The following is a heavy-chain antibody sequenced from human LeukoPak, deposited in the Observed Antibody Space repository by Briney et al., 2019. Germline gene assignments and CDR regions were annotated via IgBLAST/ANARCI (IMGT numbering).Heavy chain of an antibody. D-gene: IGHD2-15*01. J-gene: IGHJ4*02. V-gene: IGHV3-30*04. CDR1: GFTFSSYA. Sequence: PGGSLRLSCAASGFTFSSYAMHWVRQAPGKGLEWVAVISYDGSNKYYADSVKGRFTISRDNSKNTLYLQMNSLRAEDTAVYYCAKARSAGVVVAALDYWGQGTLVTVSS. CDR3: AKARSAGVVVAALDY. CDR2: ISYDGSNK.